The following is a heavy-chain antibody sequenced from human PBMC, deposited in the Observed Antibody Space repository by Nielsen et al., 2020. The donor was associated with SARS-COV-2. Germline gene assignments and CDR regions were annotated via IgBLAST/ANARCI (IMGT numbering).Heavy chain of an antibody. Sequence: ASVKVSCKASGYTFTSYGISWVRQAPGQGLEWMGWISAYNGNTNYAQKLQGRVTMTRDTSTSTVYMELSSLRSEDTAVYYCARDGDGYNPDYWGQGTLVTVSS. CDR1: GYTFTSYG. CDR2: ISAYNGNT. J-gene: IGHJ4*02. D-gene: IGHD5-24*01. CDR3: ARDGDGYNPDY. V-gene: IGHV1-18*01.